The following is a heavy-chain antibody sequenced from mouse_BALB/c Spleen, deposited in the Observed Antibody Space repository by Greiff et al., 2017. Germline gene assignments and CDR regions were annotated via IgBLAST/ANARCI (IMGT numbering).Heavy chain of an antibody. CDR2: ISYSGST. D-gene: IGHD2-14*01. CDR1: GYSITSDYA. V-gene: IGHV3-2*02. CDR3: ARGYDEDYYFDY. Sequence: EVQLQQSGPGLVKPSQSLSLTCTVTGYSITSDYAWNWIRQFPGNKLEWMGYISYSGSTSYNPSLKSRISITRDTSKNQFFLQLNSVTTEDTATYYCARGYDEDYYFDYWGQGTTLTVSS. J-gene: IGHJ2*01.